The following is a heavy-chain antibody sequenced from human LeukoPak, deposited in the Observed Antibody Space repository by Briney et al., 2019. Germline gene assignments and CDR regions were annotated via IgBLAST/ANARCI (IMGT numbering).Heavy chain of an antibody. D-gene: IGHD1-26*01. CDR3: ARQVGAITLFEH. Sequence: GGSLRLSCAASGFSVSSNYVSWVRQAPGKGLEWVSALYSGGTTYYADSVKGRFTISRDNSKNTLYLQMNSLRVEDTAVYYRARQVGAITLFEHWGQGTLVTVSS. J-gene: IGHJ4*02. V-gene: IGHV3-53*01. CDR2: LYSGGTT. CDR1: GFSVSSNY.